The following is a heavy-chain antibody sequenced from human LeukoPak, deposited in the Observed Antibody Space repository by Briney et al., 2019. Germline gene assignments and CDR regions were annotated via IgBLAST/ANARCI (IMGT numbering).Heavy chain of an antibody. CDR1: GFTFSDSA. J-gene: IGHJ4*02. CDR2: IRSSSNSYVT. Sequence: PGGSLRLSCAASGFTFSDSAIDWVSQASGKWLEWVGRIRSSSNSYVTAYARSLNGRFTISRDGSKHTAYLQMTTLKPEDTAVHYCTTTIYGSGKAGYWGQGTLVTVSS. CDR3: TTTIYGSGKAGY. V-gene: IGHV3-73*01. D-gene: IGHD3-10*01.